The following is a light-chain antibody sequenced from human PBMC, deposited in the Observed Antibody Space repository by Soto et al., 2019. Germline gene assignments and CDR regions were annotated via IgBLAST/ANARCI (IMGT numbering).Light chain of an antibody. CDR2: EVS. Sequence: QSVLTQPASVSGSPGQSITISCTGTSSDVGGYNYVSWYQQHPGKAPKRMIYEVSNRPSGVSARFSGSKSGNAASLTITGLQAEDEGDYYCGSYASSGSVVFGGGTKVTVL. V-gene: IGLV2-14*01. CDR1: SSDVGGYNY. CDR3: GSYASSGSVV. J-gene: IGLJ2*01.